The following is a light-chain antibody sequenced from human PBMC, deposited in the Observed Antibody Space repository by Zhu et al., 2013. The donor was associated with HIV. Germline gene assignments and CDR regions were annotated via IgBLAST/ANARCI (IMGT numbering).Light chain of an antibody. Sequence: DIQMTQSPSTLSASVGDRVTITCRASQSISSWLAWYQQKPGKAPKVLIYTTSTLQSGVPSRFSGSRSGTHFTFTITSLQPEDIATYYCQQYDNLPYTFGQGTKLEI. V-gene: IGKV1-5*01. CDR1: QSISSW. CDR2: TTS. CDR3: QQYDNLPYT. J-gene: IGKJ2*01.